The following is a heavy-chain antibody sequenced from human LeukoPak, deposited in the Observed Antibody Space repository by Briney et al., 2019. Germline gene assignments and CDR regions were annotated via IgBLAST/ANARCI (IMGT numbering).Heavy chain of an antibody. D-gene: IGHD6-25*01. V-gene: IGHV1-69*04. CDR2: IIPILGIA. CDR3: ARGGYPGYYYGMDV. CDR1: VGTFRNYS. J-gene: IGHJ6*02. Sequence: SVTVSCQPSVGTFRNYSISWVRPSPPQGLEWMERIIPILGIANYAQRFQGRVTITADKSTSTAYMELSSLRSEDTAVYYCARGGYPGYYYGMDVWGQGTTVTVSS.